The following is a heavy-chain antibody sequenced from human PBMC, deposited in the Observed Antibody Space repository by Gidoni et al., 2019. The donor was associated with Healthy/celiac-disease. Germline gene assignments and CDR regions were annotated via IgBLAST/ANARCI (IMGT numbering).Heavy chain of an antibody. CDR2: INHSGST. Sequence: QVQLQQWGAGLLKPSATLSLTCAVYGGSFSGYYWSWIRQPPGKGREWIGEINHSGSTNYNPSLKSRVTISVDTSKNQFSLKLSSVTAADTAVYYCARGRNSSGWYGNWFDPWGQGTLVTVSS. J-gene: IGHJ5*02. CDR3: ARGRNSSGWYGNWFDP. D-gene: IGHD6-19*01. V-gene: IGHV4-34*01. CDR1: GGSFSGYY.